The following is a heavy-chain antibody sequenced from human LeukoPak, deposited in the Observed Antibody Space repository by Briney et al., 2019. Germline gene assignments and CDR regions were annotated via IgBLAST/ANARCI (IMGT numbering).Heavy chain of an antibody. CDR3: ATNYYYGSGSYSIGHY. D-gene: IGHD3-10*01. CDR1: GFTFSSYA. Sequence: GGSLRLSCAASGFTFSSYAMSWVRQAPGKGLEWVSAISGSGGSTYYADSVKGRFTISRDDSKNTLYLQMNSLRPEDTAVYYCATNYYYGSGSYSIGHYWGQGTLVTVSS. J-gene: IGHJ4*02. V-gene: IGHV3-23*01. CDR2: ISGSGGST.